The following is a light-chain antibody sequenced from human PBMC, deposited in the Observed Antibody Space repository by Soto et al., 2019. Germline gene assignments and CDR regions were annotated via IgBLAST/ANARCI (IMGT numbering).Light chain of an antibody. CDR2: DAS. CDR1: QSISTW. V-gene: IGKV1-5*01. J-gene: IGKJ1*01. CDR3: QHYNSYSTWT. Sequence: DIQMTQTPSSMSASVRDRVTITSRASQSISTWLAWYQQKPGKAPKLLIYDASSLESGVPSRFSGSGSGTEFTLTIRSLQPDDFASYYCQHYNSYSTWTVGQGTKVDI.